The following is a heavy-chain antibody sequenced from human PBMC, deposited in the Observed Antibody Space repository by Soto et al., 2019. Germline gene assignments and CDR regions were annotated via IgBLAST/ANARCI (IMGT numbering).Heavy chain of an antibody. Sequence: PGGSLSLPCAASGSIFMDHYMGWIRQAPGKGREWVSAISGSGETTYYADSVKGRFIIARDNSKNTVYLHMNSLRAEDAAIYYCAKFFVATGGSGGWNWHFDSWGQGALVTVSS. CDR1: GSIFMDHY. CDR2: ISGSGETT. J-gene: IGHJ4*02. CDR3: AKFFVATGGSGGWNWHFDS. V-gene: IGHV3-23*01. D-gene: IGHD1-7*01.